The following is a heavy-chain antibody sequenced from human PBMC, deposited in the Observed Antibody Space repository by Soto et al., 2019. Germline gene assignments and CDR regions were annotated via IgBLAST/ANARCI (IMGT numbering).Heavy chain of an antibody. D-gene: IGHD2-21*02. CDR1: GLSLSSYS. V-gene: IGHV3-21*01. CDR3: TKQKGDSRTFNGMDV. J-gene: IGHJ6*02. CDR2: ISSGSSYI. Sequence: PGGSLRLSCAASGLSLSSYSMNWVRKAKGKGLEWDSSISSGSSYIYYADSVKGRFTISRDNAKSSLYLQMNSLRAEDTAVYYCTKQKGDSRTFNGMDVWGQGTTVTVSS.